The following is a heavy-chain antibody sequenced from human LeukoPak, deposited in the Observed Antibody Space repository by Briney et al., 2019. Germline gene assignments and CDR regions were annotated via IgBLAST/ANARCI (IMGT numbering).Heavy chain of an antibody. CDR1: GFTFSSYG. D-gene: IGHD6-19*01. CDR2: IRSDGSNK. J-gene: IGHJ4*02. CDR3: ARILDSAWGELGY. V-gene: IGHV3-30*02. Sequence: GGSLRLSCAGSGFTFSSYGMHWVRQAPGKGLEWMAFIRSDGSNKYYADSVKGRFTISRDNSKNTLYLQMNSLSADYTAVYYCARILDSAWGELGYWGQGTLVTVSS.